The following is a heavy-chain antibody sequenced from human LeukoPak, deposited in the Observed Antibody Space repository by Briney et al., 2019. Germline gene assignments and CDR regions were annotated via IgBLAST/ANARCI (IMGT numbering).Heavy chain of an antibody. CDR1: GYTFTGHY. CDR2: INPNSGGT. D-gene: IGHD3-22*01. CDR3: ARDLRHTYYYDSSGYYSMLL. J-gene: IGHJ4*02. V-gene: IGHV1-2*02. Sequence: ASVRVSCKASGYTFTGHYMHWVRQAPGQGLEWMGWINPNSGGTNYAQKFQGRVTMTRDTSISTAYMELSRLRSDDTAVYYCARDLRHTYYYDSSGYYSMLLWGQGTLVTVSS.